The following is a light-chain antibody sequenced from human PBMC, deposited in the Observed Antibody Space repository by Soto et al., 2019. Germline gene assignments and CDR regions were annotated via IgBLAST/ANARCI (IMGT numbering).Light chain of an antibody. Sequence: QSALTQPASVSGSPGQSITISCTGTSSDIGSYDLVSWYQQHPGKAPKLMIYGDSKRPSGVSNRFSISKSGNTASLTISGLQAEDEADYYCCSYAGFSTLIFGGGTKVTVL. J-gene: IGLJ2*01. CDR3: CSYAGFSTLI. V-gene: IGLV2-23*01. CDR2: GDS. CDR1: SSDIGSYDL.